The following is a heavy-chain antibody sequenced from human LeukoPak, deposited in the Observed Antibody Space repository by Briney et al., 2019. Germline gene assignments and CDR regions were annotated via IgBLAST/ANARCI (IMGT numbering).Heavy chain of an antibody. CDR1: GFTVSSNY. J-gene: IGHJ5*01. V-gene: IGHV3-66*01. CDR2: IYSGGST. CDR3: ARGGIVPNWIDS. D-gene: IGHD1-26*01. Sequence: PGGSLRLSCAASGFTVSSNYMSWVRQAPGKGLEWVSVIYSGGSTYYADSVKGRFTISRDNAKNTLYLQMNSLRAEDAGMYFCARGGIVPNWIDSWGQGTLVTVSS.